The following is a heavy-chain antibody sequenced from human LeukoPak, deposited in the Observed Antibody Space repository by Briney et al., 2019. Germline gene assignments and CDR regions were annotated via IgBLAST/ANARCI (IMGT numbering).Heavy chain of an antibody. CDR3: ARYYYASAFDY. J-gene: IGHJ4*02. V-gene: IGHV3-7*01. D-gene: IGHD3-10*01. CDR2: IRQDGGKK. CDR1: GFTFSSYW. Sequence: GGPLTLSCTASGFTFSSYWMTWVRQTPEKGLEWVANIRQDGGKKDYVASVKGRFTISRDNAKNSLYLQMNSLRAEDTAVYYCARYYYASAFDYWGQGTLVTVSS.